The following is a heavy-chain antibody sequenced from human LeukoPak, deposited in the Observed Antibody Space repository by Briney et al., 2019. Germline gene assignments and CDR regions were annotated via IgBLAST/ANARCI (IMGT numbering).Heavy chain of an antibody. CDR1: GFTFSSYS. CDR3: ANSPVESGGWLDP. D-gene: IGHD3-3*01. Sequence: PGGSLRLSCAASGFTFSSYSMNWVRQAPGQGLEWVSTVSGNGGATYYADSVRGHFTISRDNSKNTLYLQMKSLRAEDTAVYYCANSPVESGGWLDPWGQGTLVTVSS. V-gene: IGHV3-23*01. CDR2: VSGNGGAT. J-gene: IGHJ5*02.